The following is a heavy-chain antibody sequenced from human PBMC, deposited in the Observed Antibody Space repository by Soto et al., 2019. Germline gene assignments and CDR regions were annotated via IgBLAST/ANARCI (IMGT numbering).Heavy chain of an antibody. V-gene: IGHV1-69*04. CDR3: ARDSRIAAIVDYYYYMDV. J-gene: IGHJ6*03. Sequence: ASVKVSCKASGGTFSSYTISWVRQAPGQGLEWMGRIIPILGIANYAQKLKGRVTITADKSTSTAYMELSSLRSEDTAVYYCARDSRIAAIVDYYYYMDVWGKGTTVTVSS. D-gene: IGHD2-15*01. CDR2: IIPILGIA. CDR1: GGTFSSYT.